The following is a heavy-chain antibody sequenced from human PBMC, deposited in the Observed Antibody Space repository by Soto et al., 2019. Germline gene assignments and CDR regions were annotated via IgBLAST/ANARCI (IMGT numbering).Heavy chain of an antibody. CDR3: AKALGRDFSDFDS. Sequence: GGSLRLSCEASGFTFSSNAMTWVRQAPGKGLEWVSAISDSGGSTYYADSVAGRFTISRDNSRRTLYLQMNSLRAEDTAIYYCAKALGRDFSDFDSWGQGTQVTVSS. J-gene: IGHJ4*02. D-gene: IGHD3-10*01. CDR1: GFTFSSNA. V-gene: IGHV3-23*01. CDR2: ISDSGGST.